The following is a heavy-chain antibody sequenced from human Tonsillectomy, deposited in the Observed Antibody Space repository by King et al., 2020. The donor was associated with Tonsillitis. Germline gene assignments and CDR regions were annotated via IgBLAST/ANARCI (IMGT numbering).Heavy chain of an antibody. V-gene: IGHV3-11*05. J-gene: IGHJ3*02. Sequence: VQLVESGGGLVKPGGSLRLSCAASGFTFSDYYMSWIRQAPGKGLEWVSYMSSSSTYTNHASSVKGRFTISRDNAENSLYLHMNSLRAEDPAVYYCARAGGGWYDAFDIWGQGTMVTVSS. CDR3: ARAGGGWYDAFDI. D-gene: IGHD6-19*01. CDR1: GFTFSDYY. CDR2: MSSSSTYT.